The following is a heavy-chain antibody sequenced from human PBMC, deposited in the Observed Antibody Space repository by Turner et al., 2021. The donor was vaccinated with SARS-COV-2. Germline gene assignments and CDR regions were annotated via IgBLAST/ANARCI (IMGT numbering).Heavy chain of an antibody. D-gene: IGHD5-18*01. Sequence: QLQLQESGPGLVKPSETLSLTCTVSGGAISSSSYYWGWIRQPQGKGLEWIGRIYYSGSTYYTPSLKSRVTTSVDTSKNQFSLKMGSVTAADTAVYYCASTVWLRGAFDIWGQGTMVTVSS. CDR3: ASTVWLRGAFDI. CDR2: IYYSGST. CDR1: GGAISSSSYY. J-gene: IGHJ3*02. V-gene: IGHV4-39*01.